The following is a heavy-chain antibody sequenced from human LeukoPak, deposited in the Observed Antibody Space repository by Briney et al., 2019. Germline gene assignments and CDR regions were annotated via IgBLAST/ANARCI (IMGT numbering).Heavy chain of an antibody. CDR1: GGSISSY. J-gene: IGHJ5*02. V-gene: IGHV4-4*07. CDR2: IYGSGTT. D-gene: IGHD3-10*01. CDR3: ARDSGTTGEVKFDP. Sequence: SETLSLTCTVSGGSISSYWSWIRQPAGNGLEWIGRIYGSGTTTYNPSLKSRVSMSIDTSKNQFSLKLMSVTAADTAVYYCARDSGTTGEVKFDPWGQGTLVTVSS.